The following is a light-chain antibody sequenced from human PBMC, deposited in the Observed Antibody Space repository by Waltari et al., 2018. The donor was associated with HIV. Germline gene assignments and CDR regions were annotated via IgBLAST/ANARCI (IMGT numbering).Light chain of an antibody. CDR3: SSYAPTNNFYVL. Sequence: QSALTQPPPPSGSPGQSVTLPPTGTTSDLRRYHYLSSYQQHPGKAPKLIMTEVTKRPSGVPDRFSGSKSGNTASLTVSGLQAEDEAHYYCSSYAPTNNFYVLFGGGTALTVL. CDR1: TSDLRRYHY. CDR2: EVT. V-gene: IGLV2-8*01. J-gene: IGLJ2*01.